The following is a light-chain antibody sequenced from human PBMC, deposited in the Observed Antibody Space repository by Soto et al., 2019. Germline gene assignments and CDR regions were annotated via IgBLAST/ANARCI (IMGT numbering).Light chain of an antibody. CDR2: KTS. V-gene: IGKV1-5*03. CDR1: QSITSW. J-gene: IGKJ1*01. Sequence: DIQLTQSPSTLSASVGDRVTITCRASQSITSWLAWYQQKPGKAPNLLIYKTSNLESGVPSRFSGSGPGTEFTLTISSLQPDDFATYYCQYYHDYCWTFGQGTKVEI. CDR3: QYYHDYCWT.